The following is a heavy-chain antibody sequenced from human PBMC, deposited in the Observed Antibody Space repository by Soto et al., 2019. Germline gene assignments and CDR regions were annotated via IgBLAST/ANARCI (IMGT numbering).Heavy chain of an antibody. Sequence: GGSLSLSCAASGFTFSSYSMNWVRQAPGKGLEWVSYISSSSSTIYYADSVKGRFTISRDNAKNSLYLQMNSLRAEDTAVYYCARGYCSGGSCSWYFDLWGRGTLVTVSS. CDR2: ISSSSSTI. CDR1: GFTFSSYS. V-gene: IGHV3-48*01. J-gene: IGHJ2*01. D-gene: IGHD2-15*01. CDR3: ARGYCSGGSCSWYFDL.